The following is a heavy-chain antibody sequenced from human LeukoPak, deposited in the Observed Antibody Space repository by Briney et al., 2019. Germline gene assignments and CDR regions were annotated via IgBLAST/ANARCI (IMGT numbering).Heavy chain of an antibody. J-gene: IGHJ6*03. V-gene: IGHV1-69*13. CDR3: ARVGVTRYYYYYMDV. CDR1: GGTFSSYA. Sequence: GASVKVSCKASGGTFSSYAISWVRQAPGQGLEWMGGIIPIFGTANYAQKFQGRVTITADESTSTAYMELSSLRSEDTAVYYCARVGVTRYYYYYMDVWGKGTTVTISS. D-gene: IGHD2-21*02. CDR2: IIPIFGTA.